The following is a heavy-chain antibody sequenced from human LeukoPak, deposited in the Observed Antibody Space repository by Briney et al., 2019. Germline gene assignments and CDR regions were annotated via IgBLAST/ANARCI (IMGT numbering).Heavy chain of an antibody. Sequence: ASVKVSCKASVGTLNNYGISWVRQAPGQGLEWMGGIIPIIGAANYAQKFQGRVTISADESTGTAYMELNSLRSEDTAVYYCARGNSRWSTPTSSYYYRMDVWGQGTTVTVSS. CDR1: VGTLNNYG. CDR2: IIPIIGAA. V-gene: IGHV1-69*13. CDR3: ARGNSRWSTPTSSYYYRMDV. D-gene: IGHD4-23*01. J-gene: IGHJ6*02.